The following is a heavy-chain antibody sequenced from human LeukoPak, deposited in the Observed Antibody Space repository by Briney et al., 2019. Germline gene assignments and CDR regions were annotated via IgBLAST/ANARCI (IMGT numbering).Heavy chain of an antibody. CDR1: GFTFDNYV. D-gene: IGHD6-6*01. CDR3: AKGRYYTSSPDAFDI. J-gene: IGHJ3*02. V-gene: IGHV3-23*01. CDR2: ISDSGSIT. Sequence: GGSLRLSCAASGFTFDNYVMTWVRQSAGKGLEWVSGISDSGSITYYADSVKGRFSLSRDNPKNTLYLQMNSLRAEDTAVYYCAKGRYYTSSPDAFDIWGQGTMVTVSS.